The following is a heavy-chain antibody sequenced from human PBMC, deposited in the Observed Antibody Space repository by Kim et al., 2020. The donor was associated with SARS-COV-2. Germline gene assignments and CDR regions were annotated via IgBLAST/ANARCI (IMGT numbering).Heavy chain of an antibody. CDR2: IYYGGTT. V-gene: IGHV3-53*01. D-gene: IGHD3-10*01. CDR3: ARDDHY. J-gene: IGHJ4*02. Sequence: GGSLRLSCAGSGLTVSGNYMSWVRQAPGKGLEWVSVIYYGGTTNYADSVKGRFTISRDNSKNTLYLQMNSLSAEDTAVYYCARDDHYWGQGTLVTVSS. CDR1: GLTVSGNY.